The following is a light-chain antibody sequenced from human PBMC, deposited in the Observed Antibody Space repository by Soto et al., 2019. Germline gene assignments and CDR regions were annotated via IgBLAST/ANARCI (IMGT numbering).Light chain of an antibody. Sequence: QSALTQPASVSGSPGQSITISCTGTSSDVGGYNYVSWYQLHPGKAPKLMVYEVSNRPSGVSNRFSGSKSGNTASLTISGLQAEDEADYYCFSYTSSTADVFGTGTKLTVL. CDR3: FSYTSSTADV. V-gene: IGLV2-14*01. CDR2: EVS. CDR1: SSDVGGYNY. J-gene: IGLJ1*01.